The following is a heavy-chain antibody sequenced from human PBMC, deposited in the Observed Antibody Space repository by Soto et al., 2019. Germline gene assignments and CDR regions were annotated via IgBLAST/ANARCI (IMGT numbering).Heavy chain of an antibody. J-gene: IGHJ6*02. D-gene: IGHD2-2*01. CDR3: GRQPGHCGSTTCFGYYSVDV. CDR2: IYYSGST. Sequence: PSETLSLTCTVSGGSISSGGYYWSWIRQHPGKGLEWIGYIYYSGSTYYNPSLKSRVTISVDTSKNQFSLKLSSVTAADTAVYYCGRQPGHCGSTTCFGYYSVDVWGQGTTVTVSS. V-gene: IGHV4-31*03. CDR1: GGSISSGGYY.